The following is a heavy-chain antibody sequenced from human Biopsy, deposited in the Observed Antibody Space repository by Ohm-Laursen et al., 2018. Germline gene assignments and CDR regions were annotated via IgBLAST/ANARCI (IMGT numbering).Heavy chain of an antibody. CDR1: GYTFAGYY. CDR3: ARVPAYPSIDGYYGLDL. J-gene: IGHJ6*02. D-gene: IGHD3-9*01. CDR2: INPNRGNA. Sequence: GASVKVSCKASGYTFAGYYLHWVRQAPGHGLEWMGWINPNRGNANYAQSFQGRLTVTRDTSISTAYMELTSLTFDDTAIYYCARVPAYPSIDGYYGLDLWGQGTTVIVSS. V-gene: IGHV1-2*02.